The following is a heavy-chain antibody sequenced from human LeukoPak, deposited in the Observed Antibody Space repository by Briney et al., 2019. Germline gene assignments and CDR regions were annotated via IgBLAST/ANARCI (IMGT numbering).Heavy chain of an antibody. CDR2: IYYTGST. CDR1: GGSISSYY. J-gene: IGHJ4*02. CDR3: ARGNSGSYYGFDY. V-gene: IGHV4-59*01. Sequence: SETLSLTCTVSGGSISSYYWSWIRQPPGKGLEWIGYIYYTGSTNYNPSLKSRVSVDTSKNQFTLKLSSVTAADTAVYYCARGNSGSYYGFDYWGQGPRSSSPQ. D-gene: IGHD1-26*01.